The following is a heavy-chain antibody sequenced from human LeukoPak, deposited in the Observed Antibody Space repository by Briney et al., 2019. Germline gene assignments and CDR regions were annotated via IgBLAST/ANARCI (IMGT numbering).Heavy chain of an antibody. J-gene: IGHJ5*02. CDR3: ARVRGWFDP. CDR1: GGSISSGDYY. V-gene: IGHV4-30-2*01. Sequence: SETLSLTCTVSGGSISSGDYYWSWIRQPPGKGLEWIGYIYHSGSTYYNPSLKSRVTISVDRSKSQFSLKLSSVTAADTAVYYCARVRGWFDPWGQGTLVTVSS. CDR2: IYHSGST. D-gene: IGHD3-10*02.